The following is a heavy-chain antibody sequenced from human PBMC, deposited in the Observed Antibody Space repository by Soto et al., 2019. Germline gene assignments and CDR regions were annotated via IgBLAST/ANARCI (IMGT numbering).Heavy chain of an antibody. D-gene: IGHD3-22*01. CDR1: GGTFRSYA. J-gene: IGHJ4*02. V-gene: IGHV1-69*06. CDR2: IIPIFGTA. CDR3: SRETPGAPYFDSTPFIDY. Sequence: PGPSVKVSCKAPGGTFRSYAISWVRQAPGQGLEWMGGIIPIFGTANYAQKFQGRVTITADKSTSTAYMELSSLRSEDTAVYYCSRETPGAPYFDSTPFIDYWGQGTLVTVSS.